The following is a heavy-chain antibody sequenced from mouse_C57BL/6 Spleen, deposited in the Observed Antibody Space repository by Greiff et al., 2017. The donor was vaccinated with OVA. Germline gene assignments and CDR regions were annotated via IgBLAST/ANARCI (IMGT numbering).Heavy chain of an antibody. CDR1: GYTFTDYY. J-gene: IGHJ3*01. CDR3: ARGSYGSSSWFAY. Sequence: EVQLQQSGPELVKPGASVKISCKASGYTFTDYYMNWVKQSHGKSLEWIGDINPNNGGTSYNQKFKGKATLTVDKSSSTAYMELRSLTSEDSAVYYCARGSYGSSSWFAYWGQGTLVTVSA. V-gene: IGHV1-26*01. D-gene: IGHD1-1*01. CDR2: INPNNGGT.